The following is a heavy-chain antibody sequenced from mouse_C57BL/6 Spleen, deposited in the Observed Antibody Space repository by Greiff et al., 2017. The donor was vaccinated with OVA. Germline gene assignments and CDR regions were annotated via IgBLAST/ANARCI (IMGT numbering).Heavy chain of an antibody. D-gene: IGHD1-1*01. CDR2: INPNNGGT. J-gene: IGHJ2*01. Sequence: EVQLVESGPELVKPGASVKIPCKASGYTFTDYNMDWVKQSHGKSLEWIGDINPNNGGTIYNQKFKGKATLTVDKSSSTAYMELRSLTSEDTAVYYCARGGVYYYGSSYFDYWGQGTTLTVSS. CDR3: ARGGVYYYGSSYFDY. V-gene: IGHV1-18*01. CDR1: GYTFTDYN.